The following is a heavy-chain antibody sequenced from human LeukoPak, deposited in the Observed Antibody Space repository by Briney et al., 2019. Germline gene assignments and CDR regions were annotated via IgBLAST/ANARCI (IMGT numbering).Heavy chain of an antibody. V-gene: IGHV3-11*04. Sequence: PGGSLRLSCAASGFTFSDYYMSWIRQAPGKGLEWVSYISSSGSTIYYADSVKGRFTISRDNAKNSLYLQMNSLRAEDTAVYYCARHGERSWWHYGSGSYWGAHHPWLDYWGQGTLVTVSS. CDR2: ISSSGSTI. CDR3: ARHGERSWWHYGSGSYWGAHHPWLDY. CDR1: GFTFSDYY. J-gene: IGHJ4*02. D-gene: IGHD3-10*01.